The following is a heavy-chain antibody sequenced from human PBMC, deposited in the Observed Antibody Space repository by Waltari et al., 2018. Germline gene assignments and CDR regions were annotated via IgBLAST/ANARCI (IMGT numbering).Heavy chain of an antibody. Sequence: QVQLVQSGAEVRKPGASVKVSCETSGYTFSGYYIHWVRQAPGQGLEWMGGIIPIFGTANYAQKFQGRVTITADKSTSTAYMELSSLRSEDTAVYYCASVAGTEGEDYWGQGTLVTVSS. CDR2: IIPIFGTA. D-gene: IGHD6-19*01. CDR1: GYTFSGYY. CDR3: ASVAGTEGEDY. V-gene: IGHV1-69*06. J-gene: IGHJ4*02.